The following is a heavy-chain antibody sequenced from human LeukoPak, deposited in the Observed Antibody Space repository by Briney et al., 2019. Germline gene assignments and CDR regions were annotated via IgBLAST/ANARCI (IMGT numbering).Heavy chain of an antibody. V-gene: IGHV4-59*12. J-gene: IGHJ4*02. CDR3: ARVGGRVRFLEWLPFDY. Sequence: SETLSLTCTVSGGSISSYYWSWIRQPPGKGLEWIGYIYYSGSTNYNPSLKSRVTISVDTSKNQFSLKLSSVTAADTAVYYCARVGGRVRFLEWLPFDYWGQGTLVTVSS. CDR1: GGSISSYY. D-gene: IGHD3-3*01. CDR2: IYYSGST.